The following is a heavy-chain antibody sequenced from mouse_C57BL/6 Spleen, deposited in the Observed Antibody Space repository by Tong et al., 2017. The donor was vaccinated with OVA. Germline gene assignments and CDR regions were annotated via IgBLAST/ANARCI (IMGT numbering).Heavy chain of an antibody. Sequence: EVQLQESGGGLVKPGGSLKLSCAASGFTFSDYGMSWVRQTPDKRLEWVATISSGGSYTYYPDSVKGRFTISRDNAKNTLFLQMTSLRSEDTAMYYCARRGLGRVFDYWGQGTTLTVSS. CDR1: GFTFSDYG. D-gene: IGHD4-1*01. J-gene: IGHJ2*01. CDR3: ARRGLGRVFDY. CDR2: ISSGGSYT. V-gene: IGHV5-6*01.